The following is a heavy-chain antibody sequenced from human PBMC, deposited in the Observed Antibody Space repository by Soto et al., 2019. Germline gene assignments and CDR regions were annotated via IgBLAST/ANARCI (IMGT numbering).Heavy chain of an antibody. CDR2: INAGNGNT. D-gene: IGHD1-26*01. CDR1: GYTFTSYA. CDR3: ARNRGSYYTTPYYYYGMDV. Sequence: QVQLVQSGAEVKKPGASVKVSCKASGYTFTSYAMHWVRQAPGQRLEWMGWINAGNGNTKYSQKFQGRVTITRDTSGSRAXXELSSLRSEDTAVYYCARNRGSYYTTPYYYYGMDVWGQGTTVTVSS. V-gene: IGHV1-3*01. J-gene: IGHJ6*02.